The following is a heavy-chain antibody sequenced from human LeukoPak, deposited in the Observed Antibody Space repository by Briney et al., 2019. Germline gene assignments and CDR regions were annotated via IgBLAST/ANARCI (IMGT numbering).Heavy chain of an antibody. CDR2: ISWDGGST. Sequence: GGSLRLSCAASGFTFDDYTMHWVRQAPGKGLEWVSLISWDGGSTYYADSVKGRFTISRDNSKNSLYLQMNSLRTEDTALYYCAKDPMVRGVTTGLDYWGQGTLVTVSS. D-gene: IGHD3-10*01. CDR1: GFTFDDYT. J-gene: IGHJ4*02. CDR3: AKDPMVRGVTTGLDY. V-gene: IGHV3-43*01.